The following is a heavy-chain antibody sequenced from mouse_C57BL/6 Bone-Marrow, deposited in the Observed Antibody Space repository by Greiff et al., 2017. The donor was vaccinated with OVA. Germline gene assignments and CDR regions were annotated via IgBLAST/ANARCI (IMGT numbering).Heavy chain of an antibody. CDR1: GFTFSSYG. Sequence: EVQVVESGGDLVKPGGSLKLSCAASGFTFSSYGMSWVRQTPDKRLEWVATISSGGSYTYYPDSVKGRFTISRDNAKNTLYLQMSSLKSEDTAMYYCARLSDGYYDWGQGTTLTVSS. CDR3: ARLSDGYYD. J-gene: IGHJ2*01. D-gene: IGHD2-3*01. V-gene: IGHV5-6*01. CDR2: ISSGGSYT.